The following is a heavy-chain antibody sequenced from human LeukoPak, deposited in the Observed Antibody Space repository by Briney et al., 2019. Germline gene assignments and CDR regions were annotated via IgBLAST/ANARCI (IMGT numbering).Heavy chain of an antibody. J-gene: IGHJ4*02. V-gene: IGHV3-43D*03. D-gene: IGHD2-2*02. CDR2: ISWDGGST. CDR1: GFTFDDYA. Sequence: GGSLRLSCAASGFTFDDYAMHWVPQAPGKGLEWVSLISWDGGSTYYADSVKGRFPISRDNSKNSLYLQMNSLRAEDTALYYCATSSMYCSSTSCYMGAFDYWGKGTLVTVSS. CDR3: ATSSMYCSSTSCYMGAFDY.